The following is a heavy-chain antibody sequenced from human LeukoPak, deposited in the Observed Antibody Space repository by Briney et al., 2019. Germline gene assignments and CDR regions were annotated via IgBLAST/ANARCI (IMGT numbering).Heavy chain of an antibody. V-gene: IGHV3-7*01. CDR1: GFTFSSYW. D-gene: IGHD3-10*01. CDR3: ARDRGLWFGEVNWFDP. Sequence: GGSLRLSCAASGFTFSSYWMSWVRQAPGKGLEWVANIKQDGSEKYYVDSAKGRFTISRDNAKNSLYLQMNSLRAEDTAVYYCARDRGLWFGEVNWFDPWGQGTLVTVSS. CDR2: IKQDGSEK. J-gene: IGHJ5*02.